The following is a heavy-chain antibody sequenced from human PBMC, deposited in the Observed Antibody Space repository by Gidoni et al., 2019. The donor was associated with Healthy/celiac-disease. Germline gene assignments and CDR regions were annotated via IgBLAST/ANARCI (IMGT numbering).Heavy chain of an antibody. V-gene: IGHV3-30*02. Sequence: QVQLVESGGGMVQPGGSLRLSCAASGFTFSSYGMHWVRQAPGKGLEWVAFIRYDGSNKYYADSVKGRFTISRDNSKNTLYLQMNSLRAEDTAVYYCAKDQAAPNPFLNYYYYYMDVWGKGTTVTVSS. CDR1: GFTFSSYG. J-gene: IGHJ6*03. CDR3: AKDQAAPNPFLNYYYYYMDV. D-gene: IGHD6-6*01. CDR2: IRYDGSNK.